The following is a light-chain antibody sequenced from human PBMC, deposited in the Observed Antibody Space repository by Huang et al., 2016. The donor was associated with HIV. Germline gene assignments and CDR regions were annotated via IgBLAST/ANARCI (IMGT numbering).Light chain of an antibody. V-gene: IGKV3D-7*01. Sequence: PGERVTLSCRASQSVSSSYLTWYQQKPGQAPRLLIYGASNRATGIPARFSGSGSGTYFTLTISSLQPEDFAVYYCQQDYNLPLLGPGTKVDIK. CDR3: QQDYNLPL. CDR1: QSVSSSY. J-gene: IGKJ3*01. CDR2: GAS.